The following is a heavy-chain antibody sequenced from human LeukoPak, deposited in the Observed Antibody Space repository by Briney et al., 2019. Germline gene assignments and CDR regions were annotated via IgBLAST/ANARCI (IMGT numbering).Heavy chain of an antibody. V-gene: IGHV4-4*07. CDR3: ATDQEFYFDY. CDR2: VYSTGST. J-gene: IGHJ4*02. CDR1: GGSISSYY. Sequence: SETLSLTCTVSGGSISSYYSSWIRQPAGKGLEWIGRVYSTGSTNYNPSLKSRVTMSVDKSKNQLSLKLTSATAADTAVYYCATDQEFYFDYWGQGTLVTVSS.